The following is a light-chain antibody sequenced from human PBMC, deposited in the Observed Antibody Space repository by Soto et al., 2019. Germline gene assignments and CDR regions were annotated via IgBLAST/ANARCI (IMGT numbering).Light chain of an antibody. J-gene: IGLJ1*01. CDR1: SSDVGRYSF. V-gene: IGLV2-11*01. CDR3: CSHAGSSVV. Sequence: QSALTQPRSVSGSPGQSVTISCTGTSSDVGRYSFVSWYQQHPGKAPKLILYDVYKRPSGVPDRFSGSKSGNTASLTISGLQAEDETDYYCCSHAGSSVVFGTGTKSPS. CDR2: DVY.